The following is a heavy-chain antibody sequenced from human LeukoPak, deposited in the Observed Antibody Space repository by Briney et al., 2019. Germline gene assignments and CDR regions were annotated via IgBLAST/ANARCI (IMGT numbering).Heavy chain of an antibody. CDR1: GDSISSSSYY. CDR2: IYYGGST. CDR3: ARRSSSWYFDY. Sequence: SSETLSLTCTVSGDSISSSSYYWGWIRQPPGKGLEWIGNIYYGGSTYYNPSLKSPVTISVDTSKNQFSLKLSSVTAADTAVYYCARRSSSWYFDYWGQGTLVTVSS. D-gene: IGHD6-13*01. J-gene: IGHJ4*02. V-gene: IGHV4-39*01.